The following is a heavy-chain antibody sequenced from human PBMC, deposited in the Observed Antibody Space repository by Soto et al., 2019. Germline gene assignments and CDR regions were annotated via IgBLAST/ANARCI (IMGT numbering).Heavy chain of an antibody. CDR3: ARVRPYDLLTGYPPPFDY. CDR1: GGSISSYY. V-gene: IGHV4-59*01. Sequence: SETLSLTCTFSGGSISSYYWSWIRQPPGKGLEWIGYIYYSGSTNYNPSLKSRGTISVYTSKNQFCLNLISVTAAETDVYYCARVRPYDLLTGYPPPFDYWGQGTLVTVPQ. D-gene: IGHD3-9*01. J-gene: IGHJ4*02. CDR2: IYYSGST.